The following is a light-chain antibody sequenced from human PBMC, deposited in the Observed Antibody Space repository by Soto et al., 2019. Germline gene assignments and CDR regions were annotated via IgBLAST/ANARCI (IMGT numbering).Light chain of an antibody. J-gene: IGLJ3*02. CDR2: GHS. CDR3: QSYDSSLRHGV. V-gene: IGLV1-40*01. CDR1: SSNIGAGYD. Sequence: QSVLTQPPSVSGAPGQRIIISCTGSSSNIGAGYDVHWYQQLPGTAPKLLIYGHSNRPSGVPDRFSGSKSGTSASLAITGLQAEDEADYYCQSYDSSLRHGVFGGGTKLTVL.